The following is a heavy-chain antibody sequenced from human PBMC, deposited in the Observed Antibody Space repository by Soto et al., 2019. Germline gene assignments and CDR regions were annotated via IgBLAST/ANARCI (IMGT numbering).Heavy chain of an antibody. V-gene: IGHV4-31*03. D-gene: IGHD3-3*01. Sequence: SETLSLTCTVSGGSISSGGYYWSWIRQHPGKGLEWIGYIYYSGSTYYNPSLKSRVTISVDTSKNQFSLKLSSVTAADTAVYYCARGITIFGVVIREFIWFDPWGQGTLVTVSS. J-gene: IGHJ5*02. CDR2: IYYSGST. CDR1: GGSISSGGYY. CDR3: ARGITIFGVVIREFIWFDP.